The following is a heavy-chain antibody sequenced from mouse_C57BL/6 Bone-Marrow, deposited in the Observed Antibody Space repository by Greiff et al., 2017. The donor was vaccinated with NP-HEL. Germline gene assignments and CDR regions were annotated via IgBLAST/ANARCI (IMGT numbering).Heavy chain of an antibody. J-gene: IGHJ4*01. CDR1: GYSITSGYD. Sequence: EVKLVESGPGMVKPSQSLSLTCTVTGYSITSGYDWHWIRHFPGNKLEWMGYISYSGSTNYNPSLKSRISITHDTSKNHFFLKLNSVTTEDTATYYCARGWLLPYAMDYWGQGTSVTVSS. CDR3: ARGWLLPYAMDY. D-gene: IGHD2-3*01. V-gene: IGHV3-1*01. CDR2: ISYSGST.